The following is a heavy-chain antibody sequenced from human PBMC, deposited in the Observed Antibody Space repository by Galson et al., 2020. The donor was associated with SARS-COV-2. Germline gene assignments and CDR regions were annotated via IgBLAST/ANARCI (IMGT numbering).Heavy chain of an antibody. CDR1: GFTFSSYS. Sequence: ASVKVSCVASGFTFSSYSMNWVRQAPGKGLEWVSYISNDNNYKYYADSVKGRFTISRDNAKNSLYLQLDSLRAEDTAVYYCARNMATTYLFSFDYWGQGNLVTVSS. CDR2: ISNDNNYK. D-gene: IGHD5-12*01. V-gene: IGHV3-21*01. CDR3: ARNMATTYLFSFDY. J-gene: IGHJ4*02.